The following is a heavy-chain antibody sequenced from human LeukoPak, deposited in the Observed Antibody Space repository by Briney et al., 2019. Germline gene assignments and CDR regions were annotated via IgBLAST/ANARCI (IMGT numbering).Heavy chain of an antibody. CDR3: ARASYTTGDFDY. CDR1: GFTFSSYS. Sequence: GGSLRPSCAASGFTFSSYSMNWVRQAPGKGLEWVSSISSSSSYIYYADSVKGRFTISRDNAKNSLYLQMNSLRAEDTAVYYCARASYTTGDFDYWGQGTLVTVSS. V-gene: IGHV3-21*01. D-gene: IGHD7-27*01. J-gene: IGHJ4*02. CDR2: ISSSSSYI.